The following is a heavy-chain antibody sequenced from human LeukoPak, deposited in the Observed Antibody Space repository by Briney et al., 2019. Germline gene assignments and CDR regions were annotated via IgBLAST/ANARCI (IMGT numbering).Heavy chain of an antibody. CDR3: AKYLTRYFDSLEI. V-gene: IGHV3-66*01. J-gene: IGHJ3*02. D-gene: IGHD3-9*01. CDR1: GFSVSSNY. Sequence: GGSLRLSCAASGFSVSSNYMSWVRQAPGKGLEWVSVIYSGDTTYYADSVKGRFTISRDNSKNALSPQMNNLRAEDTAVYYCAKYLTRYFDSLEIWGQGTMVSVSS. CDR2: IYSGDTT.